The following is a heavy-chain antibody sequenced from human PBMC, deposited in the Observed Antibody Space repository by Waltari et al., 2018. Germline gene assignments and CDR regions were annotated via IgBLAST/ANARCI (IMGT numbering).Heavy chain of an antibody. J-gene: IGHJ4*02. CDR1: GGSISSSIYY. CDR3: ARRGGITGTVDY. V-gene: IGHV4-39*07. Sequence: QLQLQESGPGLVKPSETLSLTCTVSGGSISSSIYYWGWIRQPPGKGLEWIGSIYYSGSTYYNPSLKSRVTISVDTSKNQFSLKLSSVTAADTAVYYCARRGGITGTVDYWGQGTLVTVSS. CDR2: IYYSGST. D-gene: IGHD1-20*01.